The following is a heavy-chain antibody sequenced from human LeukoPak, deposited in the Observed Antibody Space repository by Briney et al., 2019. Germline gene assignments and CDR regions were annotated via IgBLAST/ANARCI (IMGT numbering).Heavy chain of an antibody. CDR3: ARSSWLVRRAFDY. J-gene: IGHJ4*02. D-gene: IGHD6-19*01. Sequence: PSETLSLTCTVSGGSITNGGYYWSWIRQPAGKGLEWIGRIYTTGSTNYNPSLKSRVTISVDTSKNQFSLKLSSVTAADTAVYYCARSSWLVRRAFDYWGQGTLVTVSS. V-gene: IGHV4-61*02. CDR1: GGSITNGGYY. CDR2: IYTTGST.